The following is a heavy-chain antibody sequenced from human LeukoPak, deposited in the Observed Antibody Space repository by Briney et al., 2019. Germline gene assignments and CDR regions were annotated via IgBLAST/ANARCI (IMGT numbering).Heavy chain of an antibody. CDR2: ISYDGSNK. Sequence: GGSLRLSCAASGFTISSYAMHWVRQAPGKGLEWVAVISYDGSNKYYADSVKGRFTISRDNSKNTLYLQMNSLRAEDTAVYYCARDDVGRYRYCSSTSCPKSGAFDIWGQGTMVTVSS. CDR3: ARDDVGRYRYCSSTSCPKSGAFDI. D-gene: IGHD2-2*01. J-gene: IGHJ3*02. V-gene: IGHV3-30*01. CDR1: GFTISSYA.